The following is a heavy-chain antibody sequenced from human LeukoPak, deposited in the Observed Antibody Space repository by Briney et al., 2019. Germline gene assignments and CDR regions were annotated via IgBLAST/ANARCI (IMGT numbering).Heavy chain of an antibody. CDR2: IYYSGST. CDR1: GGSISSSSYY. D-gene: IGHD3-22*01. J-gene: IGHJ4*02. Sequence: SETLSLTCTVAGGSISSSSYYWGWIRQPPGKGREGIGSIYYSGSTYYNPSLKSRVTISVDTSKNQFSLKLSSVTAADTAVYYSASSHYRGEYYYDSSGYYEYYFDYWGQGTLVTVSS. V-gene: IGHV4-39*07. CDR3: ASSHYRGEYYYDSSGYYEYYFDY.